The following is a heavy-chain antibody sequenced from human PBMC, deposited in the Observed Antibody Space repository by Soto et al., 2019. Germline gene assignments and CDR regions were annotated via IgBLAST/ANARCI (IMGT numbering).Heavy chain of an antibody. CDR3: AKARPPGTYGDYIAGEYYFDY. Sequence: GGSLRLSCAASGFTFSSYAMSWVRQAPGKGLEWVSAISGSGGSTYYADSVKGRFTISRDNSKNTLYLQMNSLRAEDTAVYYCAKARPPGTYGDYIAGEYYFDYWGQGTLVTVSS. J-gene: IGHJ4*02. CDR1: GFTFSSYA. D-gene: IGHD4-17*01. CDR2: ISGSGGST. V-gene: IGHV3-23*01.